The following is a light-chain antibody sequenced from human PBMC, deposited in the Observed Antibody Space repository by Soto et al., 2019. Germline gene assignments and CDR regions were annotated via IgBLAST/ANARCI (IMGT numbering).Light chain of an antibody. Sequence: EILLTQSPATLSSPQRDRVTLSCRASQYINTRLAWYQHRPGQAPRLLIYQTSIRAAGIPARFSASGSGTDFTLTISDVQPEEFALYYCHQRQSWPRTFGQGTKVDIK. CDR1: QYINTR. CDR3: HQRQSWPRT. CDR2: QTS. J-gene: IGKJ1*01. V-gene: IGKV3-11*01.